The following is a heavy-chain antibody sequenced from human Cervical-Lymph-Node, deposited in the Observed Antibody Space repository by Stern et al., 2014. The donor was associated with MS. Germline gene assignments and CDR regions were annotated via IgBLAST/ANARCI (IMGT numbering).Heavy chain of an antibody. V-gene: IGHV3-30*01. Sequence: VHLVESGGGVVQPGRSLRLSCAASGFTFSSYAMHWVRQAPGKGLEGVAVISYDGSNKYYADSVKGRFTISRDNSKNPLYLQMNSLRAEDTAVYYCAVPSAWQSIWYYFDYWGQGTLATVSS. D-gene: IGHD3-3*01. CDR2: ISYDGSNK. CDR1: GFTFSSYA. J-gene: IGHJ4*02. CDR3: AVPSAWQSIWYYFDY.